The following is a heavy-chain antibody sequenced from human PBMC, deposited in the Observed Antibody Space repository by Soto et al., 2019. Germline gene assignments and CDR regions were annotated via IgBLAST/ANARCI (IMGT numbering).Heavy chain of an antibody. CDR2: ISGSGGST. CDR1: GFTFSSYA. D-gene: IGHD3-22*01. J-gene: IGHJ2*01. CDR3: AKPYERIFRGWWYFDL. V-gene: IGHV3-23*01. Sequence: EVQLLESGGGLVQPGGSLRLSCAASGFTFSSYAMSWVRQAPGKGLEWVSAISGSGGSTYYADSVKGRFTISRDNSKNTLYLQMNSLRAEDTAVYYCAKPYERIFRGWWYFDLWGRGTLVTVSS.